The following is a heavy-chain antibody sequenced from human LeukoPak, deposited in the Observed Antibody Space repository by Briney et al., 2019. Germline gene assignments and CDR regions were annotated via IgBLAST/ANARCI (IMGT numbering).Heavy chain of an antibody. D-gene: IGHD3-10*01. CDR1: GLTFSDYY. CDR3: ASPRDYYGSGSYSP. J-gene: IGHJ5*02. Sequence: GGSLRLSCAASGLTFSDYYMSWIRQAPGKGLEWVSYISSSGSTIYYADSVKGRFTISRDNAKNSLYLQMNSLRAEDTAVYYCASPRDYYGSGSYSPWGQGTLVTVSS. CDR2: ISSSGSTI. V-gene: IGHV3-11*04.